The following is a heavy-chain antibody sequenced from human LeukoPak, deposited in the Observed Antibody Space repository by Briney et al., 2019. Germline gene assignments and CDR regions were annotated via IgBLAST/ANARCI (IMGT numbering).Heavy chain of an antibody. J-gene: IGHJ6*02. D-gene: IGHD6-6*01. V-gene: IGHV1-69*13. Sequence: SVKVSCEASGGTFSSYAISWVRQAPGQGLEWMGGIIPIFGTANYAQKFQGRVTITADESTSTAYMELSSLRSEDTAVYYCARVSIAARLNYYYGMDVWGQGTTVTVSS. CDR2: IIPIFGTA. CDR1: GGTFSSYA. CDR3: ARVSIAARLNYYYGMDV.